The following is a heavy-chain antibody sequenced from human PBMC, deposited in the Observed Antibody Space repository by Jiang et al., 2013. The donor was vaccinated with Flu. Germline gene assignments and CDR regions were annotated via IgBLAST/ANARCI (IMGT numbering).Heavy chain of an antibody. CDR3: ARIPCPPYGSGIDDFDY. Sequence: KPTQTLTLTCTFSGFSLSTSGMCVSWIRQPPGKALEWLARIDWDDDKYYSTSLKTRLTISKDTSKNQVVLTMTNMDPVDTATYYCARIPCPPYGSGIDDFDYWGQGTLVTVSS. V-gene: IGHV2-70*11. CDR1: GFSLSTSGMC. CDR2: IDWDDDK. D-gene: IGHD3-10*01. J-gene: IGHJ4*02.